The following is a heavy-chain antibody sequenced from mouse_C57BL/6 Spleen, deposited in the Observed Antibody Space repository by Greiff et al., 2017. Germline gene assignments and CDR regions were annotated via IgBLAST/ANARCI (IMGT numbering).Heavy chain of an antibody. D-gene: IGHD1-1*01. CDR1: GYSITSGYY. J-gene: IGHJ2*01. V-gene: IGHV3-6*01. CDR2: ISYDGSN. CDR3: AREGGSSRYYFDY. Sequence: EVKLEESGPGLVKPSQSLSLTCSVTGYSITSGYYWNWIRQFPGNKLEWMGYISYDGSNNYNPSLKNRISITRDTSKNQFFLKLNSVTTEDTATYYCAREGGSSRYYFDYWGQGTTLTVSS.